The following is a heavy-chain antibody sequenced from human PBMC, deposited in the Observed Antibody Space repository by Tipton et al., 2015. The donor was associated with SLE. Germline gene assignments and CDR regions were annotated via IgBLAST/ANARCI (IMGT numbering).Heavy chain of an antibody. CDR2: IWFDGSDT. J-gene: IGHJ4*02. V-gene: IGHV3-33*03. D-gene: IGHD5-18*01. CDR3: ARRGETQVWVPDN. CDR1: GFTFSSYA. Sequence: SLRLSCAASGFTFSSYAMHWVRQAPGKGLEWVGLIWFDGSDTFYGDSVKGRFTISRDNSKNTLYLQMNSLRAGDTAIYYCARRGETQVWVPDNWGQGTLVTVSS.